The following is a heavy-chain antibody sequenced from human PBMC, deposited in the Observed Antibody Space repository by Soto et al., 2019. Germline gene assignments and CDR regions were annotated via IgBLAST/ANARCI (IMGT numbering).Heavy chain of an antibody. CDR3: ARLYYDYV. Sequence: EMQLVESGGGLVQPGGSLRLSCAASGFTFSTYSMNWVRQAPGKGLEWISYIDSESDTIFYADSVRGRLTISRDNAKNSLFLQMNSLRDEDTAVYYCARLYYDYVWGQGTTVTVSS. J-gene: IGHJ6*02. CDR1: GFTFSTYS. CDR2: IDSESDTI. D-gene: IGHD3-3*01. V-gene: IGHV3-48*02.